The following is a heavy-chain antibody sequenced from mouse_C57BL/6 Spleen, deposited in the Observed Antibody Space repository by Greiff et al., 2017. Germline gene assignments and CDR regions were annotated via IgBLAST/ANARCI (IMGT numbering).Heavy chain of an antibody. D-gene: IGHD3-3*01. CDR1: GYTFTDYE. Sequence: VQLQQSGAELVRPGASVTLSCKASGYTFTDYEMHWVKQTPVHGLEWIGAIDPETGGTAYNQKFKGKAILTADKSSSTAYMELRSLTSEDSAVYYCTRGGQFACWGQGTLVTVSA. CDR2: IDPETGGT. J-gene: IGHJ3*01. CDR3: TRGGQFAC. V-gene: IGHV1-15*01.